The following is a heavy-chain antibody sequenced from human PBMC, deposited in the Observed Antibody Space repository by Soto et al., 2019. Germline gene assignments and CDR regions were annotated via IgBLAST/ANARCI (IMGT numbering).Heavy chain of an antibody. J-gene: IGHJ6*02. V-gene: IGHV4-31*02. CDR1: GGSISSGGYY. Sequence: ASETLSLTCTVSGGSISSGGYYWSWIRQHPGKGLEWIGYIYYSGSTYYNPSLKSRVTISVDTSKNQFSLKLSSVTAADTAVYYCASQYSSSSRGKVAAYGMDVWGQGTTVTVSS. D-gene: IGHD6-6*01. CDR2: IYYSGST. CDR3: ASQYSSSSRGKVAAYGMDV.